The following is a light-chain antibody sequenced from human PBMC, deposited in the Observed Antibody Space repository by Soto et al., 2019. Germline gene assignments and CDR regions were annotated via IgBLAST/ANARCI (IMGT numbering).Light chain of an antibody. Sequence: QSVLTQPASVSGSPGQSITISCTGTSIDVGHPYNYVSWYQQYPGKAPKLLILGVSNRPSGISGRFSGSKSGNTASLTISGLQAEDEADYYCVSYTTSASYVFGTGTKLTVL. CDR1: SIDVGHPYNY. V-gene: IGLV2-14*03. CDR3: VSYTTSASYV. J-gene: IGLJ1*01. CDR2: GVS.